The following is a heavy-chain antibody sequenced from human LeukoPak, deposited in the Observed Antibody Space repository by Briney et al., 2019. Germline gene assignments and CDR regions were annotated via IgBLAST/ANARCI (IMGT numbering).Heavy chain of an antibody. CDR1: GVSISSSNSY. Sequence: SETLSLTCTVSGVSISSSNSYWGWIRQPPGKGLEWIGSIYYSGNTYYNASLKSRVTISVETSKNQLSLNLRSVTAADTAVYYCARDLVGATFDYWGQGTLVTVSS. D-gene: IGHD1-26*01. CDR3: ARDLVGATFDY. CDR2: IYYSGNT. V-gene: IGHV4-39*07. J-gene: IGHJ4*02.